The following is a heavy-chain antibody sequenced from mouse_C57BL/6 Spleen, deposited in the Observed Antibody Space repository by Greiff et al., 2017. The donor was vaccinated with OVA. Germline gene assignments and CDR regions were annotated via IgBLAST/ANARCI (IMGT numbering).Heavy chain of an antibody. CDR1: GYTFTGYW. Sequence: VQVVESGAELMKPGASVKLSCKATGYTFTGYWIEWVKQRPGHGLEWIGEILPGSGSTNYNEKFKGKATFTADTSSNTAYMQLSSLTTEDSAIYDCASRSNYVDYAMDYWGQGTSVTVSS. J-gene: IGHJ4*01. D-gene: IGHD2-5*01. CDR3: ASRSNYVDYAMDY. V-gene: IGHV1-9*01. CDR2: ILPGSGST.